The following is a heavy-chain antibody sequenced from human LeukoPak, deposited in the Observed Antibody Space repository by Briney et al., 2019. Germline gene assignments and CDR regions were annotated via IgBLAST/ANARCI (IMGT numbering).Heavy chain of an antibody. CDR1: GGTFSSYA. D-gene: IGHD6-13*01. CDR3: ARGGYSSTQLEEYDY. Sequence: ASVKVSWKASGGTFSSYAISWVRQAPGQGLEWMGGIIPIFGTANYAQKFQGRVTITADESTSTAYMELSSLRSEDTAVYYCARGGYSSTQLEEYDYWGQGTLVTVSS. J-gene: IGHJ4*02. V-gene: IGHV1-69*13. CDR2: IIPIFGTA.